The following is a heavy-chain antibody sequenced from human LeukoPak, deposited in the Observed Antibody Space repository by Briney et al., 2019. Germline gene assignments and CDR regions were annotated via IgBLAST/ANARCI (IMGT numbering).Heavy chain of an antibody. D-gene: IGHD6-13*01. Sequence: GGSLRLSCAASGFIVSSNYMSWVRQAPGKGLEWVSVTYSGGSTYYADSVKGRFTISRDNSKNTLYLQMESLRAKDTAVYYCASAGPYSRLDYWGQGTLVTVSS. V-gene: IGHV3-53*01. CDR1: GFIVSSNY. CDR3: ASAGPYSRLDY. CDR2: TYSGGST. J-gene: IGHJ4*02.